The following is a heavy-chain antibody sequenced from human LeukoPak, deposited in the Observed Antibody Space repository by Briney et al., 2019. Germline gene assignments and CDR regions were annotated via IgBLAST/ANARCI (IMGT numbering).Heavy chain of an antibody. CDR1: GYSFTSYA. Sequence: ASVKVSCKAPGYSFTSYAINWVRQAPGQGLEWVGWISAYNGNTDYAQKVQGRVTMTTDASTSTAHMEPVSLTSDDTAVYYCARDPLRSTWSTYNNAMDVWGQGTTVTVS. CDR2: ISAYNGNT. V-gene: IGHV1-18*04. J-gene: IGHJ6*02. CDR3: ARDPLRSTWSTYNNAMDV. D-gene: IGHD6-13*01.